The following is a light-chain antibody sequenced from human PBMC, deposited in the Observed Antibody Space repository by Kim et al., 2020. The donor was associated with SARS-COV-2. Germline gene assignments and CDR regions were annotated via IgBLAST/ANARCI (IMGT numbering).Light chain of an antibody. J-gene: IGLJ2*01. CDR1: SLRSYY. CDR2: GKN. CDR3: NSRDSSGTPVV. Sequence: SSELTQDPAVSVALGQTVRITCQGDSLRSYYVSWYQQKPGQAPVLVIYGKNNRPSGIPDRFSGSSSGNTASLTITGAQAEDEADYYCNSRDSSGTPVVFG. V-gene: IGLV3-19*01.